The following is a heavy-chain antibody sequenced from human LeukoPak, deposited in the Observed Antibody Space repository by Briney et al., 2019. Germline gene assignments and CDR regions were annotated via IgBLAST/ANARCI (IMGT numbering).Heavy chain of an antibody. D-gene: IGHD5-24*01. CDR1: GGSISSGDYY. J-gene: IGHJ4*02. CDR2: IYYSGST. CDR3: ARVSKYSRDGYNFDY. Sequence: PSQTLSLTCTVSGGSISSGDYYWSWIRQPPGKGLEWIGYIYYSGSTYYNPSLKSRVTISVDTSKNQFSLKLSSVTAADTAVYYCARVSKYSRDGYNFDYWGQGTLVTVSS. V-gene: IGHV4-30-4*01.